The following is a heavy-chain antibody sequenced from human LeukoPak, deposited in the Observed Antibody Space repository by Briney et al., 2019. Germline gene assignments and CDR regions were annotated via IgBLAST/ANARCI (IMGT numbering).Heavy chain of an antibody. D-gene: IGHD6-19*01. CDR1: GYSFTSYW. V-gene: IGHV5-10-1*01. Sequence: GESLKISCRGSGYSFTSYWIYWVRQMPGKGLEWMGTIDPSDSYTNYSPSFQGHVTISADKSISTDYLQWSSLKASDTAMYYCARLVSYSSGDQVLDYWGQGTLVTVSS. J-gene: IGHJ4*02. CDR3: ARLVSYSSGDQVLDY. CDR2: IDPSDSYT.